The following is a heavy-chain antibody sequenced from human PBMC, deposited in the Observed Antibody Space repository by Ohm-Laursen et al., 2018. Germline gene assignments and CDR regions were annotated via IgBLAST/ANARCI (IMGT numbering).Heavy chain of an antibody. CDR2: ISSSGSTI. V-gene: IGHV3-11*01. J-gene: IGHJ4*02. D-gene: IGHD3-22*01. CDR1: GFTFSDYY. Sequence: FLRLSCTASGFTFSDYYMSWIRQAPGKGLEWVSYISSSGSTIYYADSVKGRFTISRDNAKNSLYLQMNSLRAEDTAVYYCAADSSGYYSDYFDYWGQGTLVTVSS. CDR3: AADSSGYYSDYFDY.